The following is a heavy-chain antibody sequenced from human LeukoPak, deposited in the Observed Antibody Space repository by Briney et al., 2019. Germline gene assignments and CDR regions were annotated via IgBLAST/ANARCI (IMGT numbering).Heavy chain of an antibody. J-gene: IGHJ4*02. D-gene: IGHD3-16*02. CDR1: GFTFSSYS. CDR2: ISSGSSTI. Sequence: GGSLRLSCAASGFTFSSYSMNWVRQAPGKGLEWVSYISSGSSTIYYADSAKGRFTISRDNAKNSLDLQMNSLRAEDTAVYYCASTVWGSYRIDYWGQGTLVTVSS. CDR3: ASTVWGSYRIDY. V-gene: IGHV3-48*01.